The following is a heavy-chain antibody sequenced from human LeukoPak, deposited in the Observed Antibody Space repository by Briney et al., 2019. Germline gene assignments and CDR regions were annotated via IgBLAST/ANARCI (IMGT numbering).Heavy chain of an antibody. CDR2: IYYSGST. V-gene: IGHV4-30-4*01. CDR3: ARGDGDFSFDY. Sequence: PSETLYLTCIVSGGSISSGDYYWSWIRQPPGKGLEWIGYIYYSGSTYYNPSLKSRVTISVDMSKNHFSLKLSSVTAADTAVYYCARGDGDFSFDYWGQGTLVTVSS. CDR1: GGSISSGDYY. D-gene: IGHD4-17*01. J-gene: IGHJ4*02.